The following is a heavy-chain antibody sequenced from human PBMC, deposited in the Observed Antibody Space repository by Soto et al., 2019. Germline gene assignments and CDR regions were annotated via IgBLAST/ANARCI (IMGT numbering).Heavy chain of an antibody. V-gene: IGHV3-53*02. CDR1: GFTVSSNY. Sequence: DVQLVETGGGLIQPGGSLRLSCAASGFTVSSNYMSWVRQAPGKGLEWVSFIYSGGSTYYADSVKCRCTITRTNYRDALNLQMNRLRAEDTAVYYCASHTIFGVVTTYYYYGRDVWGQGTTVTVSS. D-gene: IGHD3-3*01. CDR3: ASHTIFGVVTTYYYYGRDV. J-gene: IGHJ6*02. CDR2: IYSGGST.